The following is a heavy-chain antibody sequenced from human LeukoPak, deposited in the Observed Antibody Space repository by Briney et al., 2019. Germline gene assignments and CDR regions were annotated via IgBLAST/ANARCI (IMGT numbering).Heavy chain of an antibody. V-gene: IGHV4-4*07. CDR1: GGSISNYY. J-gene: IGHJ4*02. CDR2: IYTSGST. D-gene: IGHD2-21*02. Sequence: SETLSLTCTVSGGSISNYYWCWIRQPAGKGLEWIGRIYTSGSTNYNPSLKSRVTMSVDTSKNQFSLKLRSVTVADTAVYYCARGVVVVTAVHFDYWGQGTLVTVSS. CDR3: ARGVVVVTAVHFDY.